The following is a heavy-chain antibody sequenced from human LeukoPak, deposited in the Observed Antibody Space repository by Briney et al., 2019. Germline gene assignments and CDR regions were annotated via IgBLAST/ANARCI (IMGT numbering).Heavy chain of an antibody. Sequence: GASVKVSCKASGYTFTGYYMHWVRQAPGQGLEWMGWINPNSGGTNYAQKFQGRVTMTRDTSISTAYMELSRLRSDDTAVYYCARGDVDTAMVLGYYYYYMDVWGKGTTVTASS. D-gene: IGHD5-18*01. CDR3: ARGDVDTAMVLGYYYYYMDV. J-gene: IGHJ6*03. CDR2: INPNSGGT. CDR1: GYTFTGYY. V-gene: IGHV1-2*02.